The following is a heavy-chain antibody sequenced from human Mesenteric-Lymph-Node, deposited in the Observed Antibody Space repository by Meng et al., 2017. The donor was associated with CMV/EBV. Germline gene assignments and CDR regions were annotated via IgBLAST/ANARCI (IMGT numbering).Heavy chain of an antibody. CDR2: INHSGNT. Sequence: GSLRLSCAVYGGSFSGYYWSWIRQPPGKGLEWIGEINHSGNTNYNPSLKSRVTLSADMSKKQLSLRLTSVTAADTAVYYCARGRPGGFLYYFDYWGQGALVTVSS. J-gene: IGHJ4*02. CDR1: GGSFSGYY. V-gene: IGHV4-34*01. D-gene: IGHD4-23*01. CDR3: ARGRPGGFLYYFDY.